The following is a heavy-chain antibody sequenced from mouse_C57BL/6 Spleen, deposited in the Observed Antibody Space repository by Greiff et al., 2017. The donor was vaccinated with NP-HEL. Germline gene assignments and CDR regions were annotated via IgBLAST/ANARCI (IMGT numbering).Heavy chain of an antibody. CDR2: IHPNSGST. J-gene: IGHJ4*01. V-gene: IGHV1-64*01. CDR1: GYTFTSYW. CDR3: ARPLITTVMDC. Sequence: QVQLQQSGAELVKPGASVKLSCKASGYTFTSYWMHWVKQRPGQGLEWIGMIHPNSGSTNYNEKFKSKATLTVDKSSSTAYMQLSSLTSEDSAVYYCARPLITTVMDCWGQGTSVTVSS. D-gene: IGHD1-2*01.